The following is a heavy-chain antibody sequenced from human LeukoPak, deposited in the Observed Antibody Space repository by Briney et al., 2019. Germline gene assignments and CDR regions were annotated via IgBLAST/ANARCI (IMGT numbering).Heavy chain of an antibody. J-gene: IGHJ4*02. D-gene: IGHD3-16*02. CDR1: GYTFTSYG. Sequence: ASVKVSCKASGYTFTSYGISWVRQAPGQGLEWMGWINPNSGGTNYAQKFQGRVTMTRDTSISTAYMELSRLRSDDTAVYYCARGYDYVWGSYRPPGYWGQGTLVTVSS. CDR3: ARGYDYVWGSYRPPGY. CDR2: INPNSGGT. V-gene: IGHV1-2*02.